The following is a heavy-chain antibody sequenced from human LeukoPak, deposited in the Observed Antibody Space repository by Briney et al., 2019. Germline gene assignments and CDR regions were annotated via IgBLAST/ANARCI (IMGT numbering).Heavy chain of an antibody. V-gene: IGHV3-23*01. CDR1: GFTFSSYA. D-gene: IGHD4-23*01. CDR3: ASTTGVTDYYYYGMDV. J-gene: IGHJ6*02. CDR2: ISGSGGST. Sequence: GGSLRLSCAASGFTFSSYAMSWVRQAPGKGLEWVSAISGSGGSTYYADSVKGRFTISRDNSKNTLYLQMNSLRAEDTAVYYCASTTGVTDYYYYGMDVWGQGTTVTVSS.